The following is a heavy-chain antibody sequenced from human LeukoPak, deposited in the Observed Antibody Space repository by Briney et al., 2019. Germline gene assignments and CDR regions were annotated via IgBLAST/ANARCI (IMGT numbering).Heavy chain of an antibody. V-gene: IGHV5-51*01. CDR1: GYTLTSYW. Sequence: GESLTISCKTSGYTLTSYWIGWVRQTPGKGLECMGVIFPRDSDVRCSPSFQGQVTISADKSTNTAYLHWGSLKASDSAMYYCVRSLPGTLLRGYGVDVWGPGTTVTVS. CDR2: IFPRDSDV. CDR3: VRSLPGTLLRGYGVDV. J-gene: IGHJ6*02. D-gene: IGHD3-10*01.